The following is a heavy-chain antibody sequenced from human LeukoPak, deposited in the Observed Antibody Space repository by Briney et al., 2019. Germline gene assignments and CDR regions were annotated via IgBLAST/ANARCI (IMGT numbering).Heavy chain of an antibody. CDR1: GFTFSSYS. V-gene: IGHV3-23*01. D-gene: IGHD3-10*01. J-gene: IGHJ4*02. CDR2: ISGSGGST. CDR3: ANYGSGSHTFDY. Sequence: GGSLRLSCAASGFTFSSYSMNWVRQAPGKGLEWVSAISGSGGSTYYADSVKGRFTISRDNSKNTLYLQMNSLRAEDTAVYYCANYGSGSHTFDYWGQGTLVTVSS.